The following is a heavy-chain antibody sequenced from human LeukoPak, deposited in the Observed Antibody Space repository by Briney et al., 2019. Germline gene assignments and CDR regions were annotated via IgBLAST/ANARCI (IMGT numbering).Heavy chain of an antibody. V-gene: IGHV5-51*01. J-gene: IGHJ6*03. CDR3: ERHGHCTNGVCYSNCYYHMDV. Sequence: GESLKISCKGSGYSFASSWIGWVRQLPGKGLEWMGIIYPDDSDTRYSPSFEGQITISVDKSISTAYLQWSSLKASDTAVYYCERHGHCTNGVCYSNCYYHMDVWGKGTTVPVSS. CDR2: IYPDDSDT. CDR1: GYSFASSW. D-gene: IGHD2-8*01.